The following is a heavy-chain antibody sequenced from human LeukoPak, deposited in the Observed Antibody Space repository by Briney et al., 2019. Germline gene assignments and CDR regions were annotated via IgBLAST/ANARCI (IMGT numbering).Heavy chain of an antibody. V-gene: IGHV1-46*01. Sequence: ASVKVSCKASGYTFTSYDINWVRQAPGQGLEWMGIINPSGGSTSYAQKFQGRVTMTRDTSTSTVYMELSSLRSEDTAVYYCARDYGGYDSSGYYLPWGQGTLVTVSS. CDR1: GYTFTSYD. D-gene: IGHD3-22*01. CDR3: ARDYGGYDSSGYYLP. J-gene: IGHJ5*02. CDR2: INPSGGST.